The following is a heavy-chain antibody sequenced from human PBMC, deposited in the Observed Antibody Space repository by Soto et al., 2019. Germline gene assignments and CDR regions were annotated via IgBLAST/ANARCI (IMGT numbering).Heavy chain of an antibody. CDR2: ISWNSGSI. Sequence: EVQLVESGGGLVQPGRSLRLSCAASGFTFDDYAMHWVRQAPGKGLEWVSGISWNSGSIGYADSVKGRFTISRDNAKNSLYMQMNSLRAEDTALDYCAKDNPMGTHYFDYWGQGTLVTVSS. V-gene: IGHV3-9*01. J-gene: IGHJ4*02. CDR1: GFTFDDYA. CDR3: AKDNPMGTHYFDY. D-gene: IGHD2-8*01.